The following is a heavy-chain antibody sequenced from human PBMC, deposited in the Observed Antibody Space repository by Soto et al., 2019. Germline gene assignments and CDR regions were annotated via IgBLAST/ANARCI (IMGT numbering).Heavy chain of an antibody. CDR1: GYTFTTYA. Sequence: ASVKVSCKASGYTFTTYAMHWVRQAPGQRLEWMGWINTVNGNTKCSQKFQGRATITRDTSASTAYMELSSLRSEDTAVYYCAKGGGNWDFDYWGQGTLVTVSS. D-gene: IGHD2-15*01. V-gene: IGHV1-3*04. CDR3: AKGGGNWDFDY. J-gene: IGHJ4*02. CDR2: INTVNGNT.